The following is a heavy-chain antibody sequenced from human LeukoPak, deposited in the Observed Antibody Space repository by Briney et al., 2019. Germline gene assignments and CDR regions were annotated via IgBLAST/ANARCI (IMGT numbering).Heavy chain of an antibody. CDR3: AKGAAIDH. J-gene: IGHJ4*02. CDR1: GFTFNNYA. Sequence: GGSLRLSCAAFGFTFNNYAVNWVRQAPGKGLEWVAAVTGPADTTYYADSVKGRFTISRDSFKDTAYLQMNRLGAEDTALYYCAKGAAIDHWGQGTLVTVSS. V-gene: IGHV3-23*01. CDR2: VTGPADTT. D-gene: IGHD5-24*01.